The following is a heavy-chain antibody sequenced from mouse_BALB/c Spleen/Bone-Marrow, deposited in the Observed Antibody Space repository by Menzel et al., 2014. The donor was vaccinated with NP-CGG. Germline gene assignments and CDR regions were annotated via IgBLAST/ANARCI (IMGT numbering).Heavy chain of an antibody. Sequence: DVKLVESGGGLVKPGGSLKLSCAASGFTFSDYAMSWVRLTPEKRLEWGATISSGGRYTYYIDSVKGRLTISRDNAKNTLYLQMSSLRSEDTAMFYCTRSGGENALDFWGQGTSVTVSS. J-gene: IGHJ4*01. CDR2: ISSGGRYT. CDR1: GFTFSDYA. V-gene: IGHV5-6-4*01. CDR3: TRSGGENALDF.